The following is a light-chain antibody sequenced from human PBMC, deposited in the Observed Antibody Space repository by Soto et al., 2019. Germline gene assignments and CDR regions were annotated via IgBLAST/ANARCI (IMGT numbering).Light chain of an antibody. CDR1: QSVSSY. CDR3: QQRSNWPPKIT. J-gene: IGKJ5*01. Sequence: EIVLTQSPATLSLPPGERPTLSCRASQSVSSYLAWYQQKPGQAPXXLXXDASNRATGIPARLSGSGSGTDFTLTLSSLEPEDFAVYYCQQRSNWPPKITFGQGTRLEIK. V-gene: IGKV3-11*01. CDR2: DAS.